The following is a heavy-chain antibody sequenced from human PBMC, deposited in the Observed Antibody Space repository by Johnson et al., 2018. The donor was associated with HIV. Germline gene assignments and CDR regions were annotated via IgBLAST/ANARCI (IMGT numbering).Heavy chain of an antibody. J-gene: IGHJ3*02. V-gene: IGHV3-30-3*02. CDR1: GFTFSSYA. Sequence: QVQLVESGGGVVQPGRSLRLSCAASGFTFSSYAMHWVRQAPGKGLEWVAVISYDGSNKYYADSVKGRVTISRDNSKNTLYLQLNTLRAEDTAVYYCVKVQDEWFRALGAFDIWGQGTMVTVSS. CDR2: ISYDGSNK. CDR3: VKVQDEWFRALGAFDI. D-gene: IGHD3-10*01.